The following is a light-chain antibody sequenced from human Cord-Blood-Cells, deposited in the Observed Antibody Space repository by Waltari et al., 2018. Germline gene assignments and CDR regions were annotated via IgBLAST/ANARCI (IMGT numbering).Light chain of an antibody. V-gene: IGKV1-39*01. CDR2: AAS. CDR1: QSFSSY. J-gene: IGKJ2*01. CDR3: QQSYSTPLYT. Sequence: DIQMTQSPSSLSPSVGYRVTITCRASQSFSSYLNWYQQKQGKAPKLLIYAASSLQSGVPSRFSGSGSGTDFTLTISSLQPEDFATYYCQQSYSTPLYTFGQGTKLEIK.